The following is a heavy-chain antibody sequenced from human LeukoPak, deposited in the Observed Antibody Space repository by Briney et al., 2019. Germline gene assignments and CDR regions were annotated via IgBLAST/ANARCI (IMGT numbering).Heavy chain of an antibody. CDR3: AKDQGYSYGYVSY. CDR1: GFTFSSYA. CDR2: ISNSGGST. D-gene: IGHD5-18*01. J-gene: IGHJ4*02. V-gene: IGHV3-23*01. Sequence: GGSLRLSCAASGFTFSSYAMSWVRQAPGKGLEWVSTISNSGGSTYYADSVKGRFTISRDNSKNTLYLQMNSLRPEDTAVYYCAKDQGYSYGYVSYWGQGTLVTVSS.